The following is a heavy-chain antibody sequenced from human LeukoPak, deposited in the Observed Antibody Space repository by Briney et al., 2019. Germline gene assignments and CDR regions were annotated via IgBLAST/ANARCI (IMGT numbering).Heavy chain of an antibody. CDR3: ARGLKKLRYFDWLPGGIGWFDP. V-gene: IGHV3-21*01. CDR2: ISSSSSYI. Sequence: PGGSLRLSCAASGFTFSSYSMNWVRQAPGKGLEWVSSISSSSSYIYYADSVKGRFTISRDNAKNSLYLQMNSLRAEDTAVYYCARGLKKLRYFDWLPGGIGWFDPWGQGTLVTVSS. J-gene: IGHJ5*02. D-gene: IGHD3-9*01. CDR1: GFTFSSYS.